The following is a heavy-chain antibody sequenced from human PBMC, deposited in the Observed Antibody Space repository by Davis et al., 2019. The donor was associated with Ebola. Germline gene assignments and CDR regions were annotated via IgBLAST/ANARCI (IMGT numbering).Heavy chain of an antibody. J-gene: IGHJ4*02. CDR2: MNPNSGNT. Sequence: ASVKVSCKASGYTFTSYDINWVRQATGQGLEWMGWMNPNSGNTGYAQKFQGRVTMTRNTSIRTAYMELSSLRSEDTAVYYCARGATGMAPFDYWGQGTLVTVSS. V-gene: IGHV1-8*01. D-gene: IGHD5-12*01. CDR3: ARGATGMAPFDY. CDR1: GYTFTSYD.